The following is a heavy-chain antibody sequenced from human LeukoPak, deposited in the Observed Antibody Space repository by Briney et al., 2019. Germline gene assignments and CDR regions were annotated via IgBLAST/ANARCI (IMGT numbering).Heavy chain of an antibody. Sequence: PGGSLRLSCAASGFTFTNHVLHWVRQAPGKGLEWVAVISYDEGKEYNADSVKGRFTISRDNSKNTMFLQMNSLRAEDTAVYYCARDLETITGTIGYYYGLDVWGQGTTVTVSS. V-gene: IGHV3-30*03. J-gene: IGHJ6*01. CDR2: ISYDEGKE. CDR1: GFTFTNHV. D-gene: IGHD1-7*01. CDR3: ARDLETITGTIGYYYGLDV.